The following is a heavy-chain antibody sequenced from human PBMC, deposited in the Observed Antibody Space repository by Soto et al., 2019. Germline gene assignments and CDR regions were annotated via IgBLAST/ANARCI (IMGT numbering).Heavy chain of an antibody. J-gene: IGHJ4*02. V-gene: IGHV5-10-1*01. CDR3: ARHQSGSGNSNFDF. CDR1: ECSFRIYW. Sequence: RGESLKISCQAFECSFRIYWISWVRQKPGGGLEWMGRVDPNDSFATYSPSFEGHVSISVDKSTNIVYLQWRSLRASDTATYYCARHQSGSGNSNFDFWGQGTPVTVSS. CDR2: VDPNDSFA. D-gene: IGHD3-10*01.